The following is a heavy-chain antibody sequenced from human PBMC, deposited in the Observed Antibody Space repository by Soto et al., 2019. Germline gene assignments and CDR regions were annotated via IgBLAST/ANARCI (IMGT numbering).Heavy chain of an antibody. V-gene: IGHV1-69*13. CDR3: AVQSPPPPPIAARDYYGMDV. CDR2: VIPIFGTA. Sequence: GASVKVSCKASGGTFSSYAISWVRQAPGQGLEWMGGVIPIFGTANYAQKFQGRVTITADESTSTAYMELSSLRSEDTAVYYCAVQSPPPPPIAARDYYGMDVWGQGTTVTVSS. CDR1: GGTFSSYA. D-gene: IGHD6-6*01. J-gene: IGHJ6*02.